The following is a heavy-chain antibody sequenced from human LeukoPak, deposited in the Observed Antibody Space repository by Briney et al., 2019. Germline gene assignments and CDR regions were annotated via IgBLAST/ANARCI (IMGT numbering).Heavy chain of an antibody. CDR1: GASVSSNNYY. V-gene: IGHV4-39*01. D-gene: IGHD2-2*01. CDR2: IYDGGSA. J-gene: IGHJ4*02. CDR3: ARQLKLIPAATLDY. Sequence: SETLSLTCTVSGASVSSNNYYWVWIRQPPGKELEWIASIYDGGSAYYNPSLNSRVTISVDTSENHFSLKLRSVTAADTAIYFCARQLKLIPAATLDYWGQGTLVTVSS.